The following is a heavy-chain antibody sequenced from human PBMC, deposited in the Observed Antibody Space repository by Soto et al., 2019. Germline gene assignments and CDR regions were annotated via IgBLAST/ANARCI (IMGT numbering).Heavy chain of an antibody. CDR3: ASAGGYSYGYFDY. D-gene: IGHD5-18*01. CDR1: GFTVSSNH. Sequence: GGSLRLSCAASGFTVSSNHMSWVRQAPGKGLEWVSVIYSGGSTYSADSVKGRFTISRDNSKNKLFLQMNSVRAEDTAVYYCASAGGYSYGYFDYWGQGTLVTVSS. J-gene: IGHJ4*02. CDR2: IYSGGST. V-gene: IGHV3-66*01.